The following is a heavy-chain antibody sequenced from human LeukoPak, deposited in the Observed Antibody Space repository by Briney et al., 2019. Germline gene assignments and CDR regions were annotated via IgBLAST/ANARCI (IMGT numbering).Heavy chain of an antibody. CDR3: ARLDYGGDYFDY. V-gene: IGHV3-66*04. CDR2: IYSGGST. Sequence: GGSLRLSCAASGFTVSSNYMSWVRQAPGKGLEWVSVIYSGGSTYYADSVKGRFTISRDNSKNTLHLQMNSLRAEDTAVYYCARLDYGGDYFDYWGQGTLVTVSS. CDR1: GFTVSSNY. J-gene: IGHJ4*02. D-gene: IGHD4-17*01.